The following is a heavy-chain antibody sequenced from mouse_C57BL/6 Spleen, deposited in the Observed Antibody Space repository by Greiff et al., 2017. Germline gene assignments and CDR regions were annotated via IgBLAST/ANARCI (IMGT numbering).Heavy chain of an antibody. CDR3: ARKGDYYGSSGGYYFDY. Sequence: QVQLQQSGPGLVAPSQSLSITCTVSGFTLTSYAISWVRQPPGTGLEWLGVIWTGGGTKYNSALKSRLSISKYNSNSQVFLKRNSLQTDDTARYYCARKGDYYGSSGGYYFDYWGQGTTLTVSS. D-gene: IGHD1-1*01. V-gene: IGHV2-9-1*01. CDR2: IWTGGGT. CDR1: GFTLTSYA. J-gene: IGHJ2*01.